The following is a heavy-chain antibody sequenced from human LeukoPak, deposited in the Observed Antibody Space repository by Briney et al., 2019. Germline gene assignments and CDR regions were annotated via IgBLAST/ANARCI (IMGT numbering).Heavy chain of an antibody. CDR3: ARVYYDSSGYYTFDY. Sequence: SETLSLTCTVSGDSISGNYWSWIRQPPGKGLEWIGYIYYSGSTNYNPSLKSRVTISVDTSKNQFSLKLSSVTAADTAVYYCARVYYDSSGYYTFDYWGQGTLVTVSS. J-gene: IGHJ4*02. V-gene: IGHV4-59*01. D-gene: IGHD3-22*01. CDR2: IYYSGST. CDR1: GDSISGNY.